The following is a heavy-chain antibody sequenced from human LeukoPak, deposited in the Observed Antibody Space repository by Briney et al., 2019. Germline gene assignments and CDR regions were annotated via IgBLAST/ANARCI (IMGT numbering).Heavy chain of an antibody. V-gene: IGHV1-2*02. D-gene: IGHD5-18*01. CDR3: ARGLLDTAMVTLLWY. J-gene: IGHJ4*02. CDR1: GFTFTGYY. CDR2: INPNSGGT. Sequence: ASVKVSCKASGFTFTGYYIHWVRQAPGQGLEWMGWINPNSGGTNYAQKFQSRVTMTRDTSISTAYMELSRLRSDDTAVYYCARGLLDTAMVTLLWYWGQGTLVTVSS.